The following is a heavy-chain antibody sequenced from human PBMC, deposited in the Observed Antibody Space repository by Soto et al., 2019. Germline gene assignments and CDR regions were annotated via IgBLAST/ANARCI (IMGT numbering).Heavy chain of an antibody. J-gene: IGHJ6*02. Sequence: QVQLQQWGAGLLKPSETLSLTCAVYGGSFSGYYWSWIRQPPGKGLEWIGEINHSGSNNYNPSLKRRVTISVDTSKNQFSLKLSSVTAADTAVYYCARGVRFNNYYSGMDVWGQGTTVTVSS. V-gene: IGHV4-34*01. CDR2: INHSGSN. CDR3: ARGVRFNNYYSGMDV. D-gene: IGHD3-10*01. CDR1: GGSFSGYY.